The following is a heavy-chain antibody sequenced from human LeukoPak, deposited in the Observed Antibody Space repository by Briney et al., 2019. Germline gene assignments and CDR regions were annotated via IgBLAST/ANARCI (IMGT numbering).Heavy chain of an antibody. V-gene: IGHV4-39*01. D-gene: IGHD6-19*01. Sequence: PSETLSLTCTVSGGSISSSSYYWGWIRQPPGKGLEWIGSIYYSGSTYYNPSLKSRVTISVDTSKNQFSLKLSSVTAADTAVYYCARLTPLPNQYSSGWYVLKRAGKDAFDIWGQGTMVTVSS. CDR2: IYYSGST. J-gene: IGHJ3*02. CDR1: GGSISSSSYY. CDR3: ARLTPLPNQYSSGWYVLKRAGKDAFDI.